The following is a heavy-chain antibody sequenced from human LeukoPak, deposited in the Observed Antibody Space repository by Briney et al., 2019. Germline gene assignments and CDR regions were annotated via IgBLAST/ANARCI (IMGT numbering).Heavy chain of an antibody. CDR2: IYYSGST. V-gene: IGHV4-59*01. CDR3: AGSVLRYFDAFDI. D-gene: IGHD3-9*01. CDR1: GGSISSYY. Sequence: SETLSLTCTVSGGSISSYYWSWTRQPPGKGLEWIGYIYYSGSTNYNPSLKSRVTISVDTSKNQFSLKLSSVTAADTAVYYCAGSVLRYFDAFDIWGQGTMVTVSS. J-gene: IGHJ3*02.